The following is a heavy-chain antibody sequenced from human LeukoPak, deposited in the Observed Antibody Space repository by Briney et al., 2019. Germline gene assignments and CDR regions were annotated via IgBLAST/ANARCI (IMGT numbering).Heavy chain of an antibody. Sequence: ASVKVSCKVSGYTLTELSMHWVRQAPGKGLEWMGGFDPEDGETIYAQKFQGRVTMTEDTSTDTAYMELSSLRSEDTAVYYCATAARERRAVPTWWYFDLWGRGTLVTVSS. J-gene: IGHJ2*01. CDR1: GYTLTELS. D-gene: IGHD1-26*01. V-gene: IGHV1-24*01. CDR2: FDPEDGET. CDR3: ATAARERRAVPTWWYFDL.